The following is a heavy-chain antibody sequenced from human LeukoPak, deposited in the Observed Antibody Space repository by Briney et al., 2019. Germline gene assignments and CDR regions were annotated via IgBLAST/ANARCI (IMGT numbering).Heavy chain of an antibody. CDR1: GYTFTGYY. V-gene: IGHV1-2*02. Sequence: ASVKVSCKASGYTFTGYYIHWVRQAPGQGLEWMGWINPNSGGTNNAQKLQGRVTMTTDTSTSTAYMELRSLRSDDTAVYYCAAHYYDSSGYLEDYWGQGTLVTVSS. CDR3: AAHYYDSSGYLEDY. CDR2: INPNSGGT. D-gene: IGHD3-22*01. J-gene: IGHJ4*02.